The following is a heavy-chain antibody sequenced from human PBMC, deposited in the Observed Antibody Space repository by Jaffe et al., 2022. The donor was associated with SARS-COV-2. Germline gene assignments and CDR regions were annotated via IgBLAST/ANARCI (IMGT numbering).Heavy chain of an antibody. V-gene: IGHV3-21*01. CDR2: ISRSSSHI. J-gene: IGHJ3*02. Sequence: EVELVESGGGLVEPGGSLRLSCEASGFSLETYTMNWVRQAPGKGLEWVSSISRSSSHIYYAESVKDRFTISRDNAKNSLYLQMNSLRAEDTAVFFCARETVQNAFDIWGQGTMVTVSS. CDR3: ARETVQNAFDI. CDR1: GFSLETYT. D-gene: IGHD4-4*01.